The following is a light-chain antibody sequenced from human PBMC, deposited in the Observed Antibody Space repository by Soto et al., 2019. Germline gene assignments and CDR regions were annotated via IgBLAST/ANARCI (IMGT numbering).Light chain of an antibody. Sequence: DFQMTQSPSSLSASVGDRVTITCQASQDISDFLNWYQQKPGAAPKLLIYDASNLQAGVPSRFSGSGSGTDFTLTISCLQSEDFATYYCQQYYSYPITFGQGTRLEIK. V-gene: IGKV1-33*01. CDR1: QDISDF. J-gene: IGKJ5*01. CDR3: QQYYSYPIT. CDR2: DAS.